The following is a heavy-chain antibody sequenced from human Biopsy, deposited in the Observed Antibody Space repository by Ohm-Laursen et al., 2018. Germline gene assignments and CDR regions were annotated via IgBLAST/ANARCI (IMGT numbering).Heavy chain of an antibody. J-gene: IGHJ4*02. CDR3: ARGMRTTGWPYFDY. Sequence: SDTLSLTCTLSGYSIIPSGPENWSWIRQPPGQGLQYIGFIYSGGNTNYNPSLRSRVTMSVDTSKDQFSLRLNSVTAADTAVYYCARGMRTTGWPYFDYWGQGILVTVSS. CDR2: IYSGGNT. CDR1: GYSIIPSGPEN. V-gene: IGHV4-61*01. D-gene: IGHD2/OR15-2a*01.